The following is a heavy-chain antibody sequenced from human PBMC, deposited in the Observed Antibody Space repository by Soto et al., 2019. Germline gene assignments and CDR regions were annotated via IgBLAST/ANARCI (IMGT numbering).Heavy chain of an antibody. D-gene: IGHD3-16*02. CDR2: ISSSSSTI. J-gene: IGHJ4*01. CDR3: TTDSYITIVIIRFDY. CDR1: GFTFSSYA. Sequence: PGGSLRLSCAASGFTFSSYAMSWVRQAPGKGLEWVSYISSSSSTIYYADSVKGRFTISRDNAKNSLYLQMNSLKTEDTAVYYCTTDSYITIVIIRFDYWGHGTLVTVSS. V-gene: IGHV3-48*01.